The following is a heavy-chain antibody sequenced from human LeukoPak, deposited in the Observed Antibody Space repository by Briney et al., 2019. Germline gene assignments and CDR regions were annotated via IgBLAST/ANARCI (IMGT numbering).Heavy chain of an antibody. J-gene: IGHJ3*02. Sequence: AAVKVSCKASGYTFTSYYMHWVRQARGQGGEWMGIINPSGGSTSYAQKFQGRVTMTRERSRSTVYMEVSRLREEERAVYYCARDQHDSHSFDIWGQGTMVTVSS. CDR2: INPSGGST. CDR1: GYTFTSYY. CDR3: ARDQHDSHSFDI. V-gene: IGHV1-46*01. D-gene: IGHD2-15*01.